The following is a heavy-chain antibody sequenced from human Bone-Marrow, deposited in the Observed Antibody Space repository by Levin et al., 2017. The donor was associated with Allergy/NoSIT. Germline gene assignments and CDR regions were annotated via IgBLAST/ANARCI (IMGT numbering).Heavy chain of an antibody. CDR3: ARDRVIPATGGNYYYYGMDV. J-gene: IGHJ6*02. D-gene: IGHD2-2*01. CDR1: GGSVSSGSHH. CDR2: IHYSGST. Sequence: PSETLSLTCTVSGGSVSSGSHHRSWIRQPPGRGLEWIGCIHYSGSTKYNPSLKSRVTISVDTSKNQASLKLSSVTAADTAIYYCARDRVIPATGGNYYYYGMDVWGQGTTVTVSS. V-gene: IGHV4-61*01.